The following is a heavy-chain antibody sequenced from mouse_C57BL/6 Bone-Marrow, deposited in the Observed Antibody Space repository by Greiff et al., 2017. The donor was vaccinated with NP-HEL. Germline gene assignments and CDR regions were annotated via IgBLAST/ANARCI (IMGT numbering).Heavy chain of an antibody. CDR2: IHPNSGST. Sequence: QVQLQQPGAELVKPGASVKLSCKASGYTFTSYWMHWVKQRPGQGLEWIGMIHPNSGSTNYNEKFKSKATLTVDKSSSTAYMQLSSLTSEDSAVYYCANSGSSPHWYFDVWGTGTTVTVSS. CDR3: ANSGSSPHWYFDV. J-gene: IGHJ1*03. CDR1: GYTFTSYW. D-gene: IGHD1-1*01. V-gene: IGHV1-64*01.